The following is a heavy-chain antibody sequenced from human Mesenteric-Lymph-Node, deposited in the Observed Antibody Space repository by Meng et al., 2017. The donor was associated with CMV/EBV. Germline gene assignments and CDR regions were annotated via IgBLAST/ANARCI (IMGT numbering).Heavy chain of an antibody. J-gene: IGHJ4*02. D-gene: IGHD2-2*01. CDR2: ISVYNGKT. V-gene: IGHV1-18*01. CDR3: ARGVVVPAASGYFDY. CDR1: GYTFTSYA. Sequence: ASVKVSCKASGYTFTSYAVSWVRQAPGQGLEWMGWISVYNGKTNYAQKFQGRVTMTRNTSISTAYMELSSLRSEDTAVYYCARGVVVPAASGYFDYWGQGTLVTVSS.